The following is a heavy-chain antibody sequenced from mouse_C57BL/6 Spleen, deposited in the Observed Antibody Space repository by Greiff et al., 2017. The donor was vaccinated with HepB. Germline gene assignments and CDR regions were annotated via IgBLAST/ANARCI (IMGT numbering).Heavy chain of an antibody. CDR3: ARQGAVVDAMDY. Sequence: EVKLMESGGGLVQPGGSLKLSCAASGFTFSDYGMAWVRQAPRKGPEWVAFISNLAYSIYYADTVTGRFTISRENAKNTLYLEMSSLRSEDTAMYYCARQGAVVDAMDYWGQGTSVTVAS. V-gene: IGHV5-15*01. J-gene: IGHJ4*01. CDR1: GFTFSDYG. D-gene: IGHD1-1*01. CDR2: ISNLAYSI.